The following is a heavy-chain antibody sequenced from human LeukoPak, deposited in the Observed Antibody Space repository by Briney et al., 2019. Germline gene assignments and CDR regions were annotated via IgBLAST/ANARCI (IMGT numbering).Heavy chain of an antibody. CDR3: AEYYYDSSGYNDWFDP. J-gene: IGHJ5*02. V-gene: IGHV4-59*11. D-gene: IGHD3-22*01. Sequence: SETLSLTCTVSGGSITSHYWTWIRQPPGKGLEWIGYIYYSGSTYYNPSLKSRVTISVDTSKNQFSLKLSSVTAADTAVYYCAEYYYDSSGYNDWFDPWGQGTLVTVSS. CDR1: GGSITSHY. CDR2: IYYSGST.